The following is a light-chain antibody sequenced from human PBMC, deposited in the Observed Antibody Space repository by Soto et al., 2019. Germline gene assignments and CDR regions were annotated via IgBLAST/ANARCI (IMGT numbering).Light chain of an antibody. CDR1: SSDVGGYNY. CDR2: EVS. CDR3: SSYAGSNNPSV. V-gene: IGLV2-8*01. Sequence: QSALTQPPSASGSPGQSVTISCTGTSSDVGGYNYVSWYQQHPGKAPKLMIYEVSKGPSGVPDRFSGSKSGNTASLTVSGLQAEDEADYYCSSYAGSNNPSVFGGGTQLTVL. J-gene: IGLJ7*01.